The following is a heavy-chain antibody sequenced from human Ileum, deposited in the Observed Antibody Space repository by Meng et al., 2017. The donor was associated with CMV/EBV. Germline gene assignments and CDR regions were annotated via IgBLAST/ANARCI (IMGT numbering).Heavy chain of an antibody. CDR3: AHRTTVTSVDY. CDR1: GFSLSTSGVV. Sequence: TCTFSGFSLSTSGVVVGWVRQTPGKALEWLGFIYWNDDKRYSPSLKSRLTITMDTSKNQVVLIMTNMDPVDTATYYCAHRTTVTSVDYWGQGTLVTV. J-gene: IGHJ4*02. CDR2: IYWNDDK. V-gene: IGHV2-5*01. D-gene: IGHD4-11*01.